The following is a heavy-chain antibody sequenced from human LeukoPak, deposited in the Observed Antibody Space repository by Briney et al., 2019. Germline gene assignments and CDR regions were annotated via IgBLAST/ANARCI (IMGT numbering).Heavy chain of an antibody. Sequence: GGSLRLSCAASGFTFDDYAMHWVRQAPGKGLEWVSGISWNSGSIGYADSVKGRFTISRDNAKNSLYLQMNSLRAEDTALYYCANDISVWVMTTPGGFDYWGQGTLVTVSS. J-gene: IGHJ4*02. CDR3: ANDISVWVMTTPGGFDY. CDR2: ISWNSGSI. V-gene: IGHV3-9*01. D-gene: IGHD4-11*01. CDR1: GFTFDDYA.